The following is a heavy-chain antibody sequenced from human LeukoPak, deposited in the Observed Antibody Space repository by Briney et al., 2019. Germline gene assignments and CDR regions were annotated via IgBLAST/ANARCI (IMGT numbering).Heavy chain of an antibody. J-gene: IGHJ4*02. CDR3: ARDWTYYYGSESY. D-gene: IGHD3-10*01. Sequence: GGSLRLSCAASGFTFSNYWMHWVRQAPGKGLEWVSYISSSGSTIYYADSVKGRFTISRDNAKNSLYLQMNSLRAEDTAVYYCARDWTYYYGSESYWGQGTLVTVSS. V-gene: IGHV3-48*04. CDR2: ISSSGSTI. CDR1: GFTFSNYW.